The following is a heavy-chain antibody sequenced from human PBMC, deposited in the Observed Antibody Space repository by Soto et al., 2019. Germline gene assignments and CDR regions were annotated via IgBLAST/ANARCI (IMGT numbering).Heavy chain of an antibody. D-gene: IGHD6-13*01. Sequence: GGSLRLSCAASGFTFSDYYMSWIRQAPGKGLEWVSYISSSGSTIYYADSVKGRFTISRDNAKNSLYLQMNSLRAEDTAVYYCARARDGYSSPHMDVWGKGTTVTVSS. J-gene: IGHJ6*03. CDR2: ISSSGSTI. V-gene: IGHV3-11*01. CDR1: GFTFSDYY. CDR3: ARARDGYSSPHMDV.